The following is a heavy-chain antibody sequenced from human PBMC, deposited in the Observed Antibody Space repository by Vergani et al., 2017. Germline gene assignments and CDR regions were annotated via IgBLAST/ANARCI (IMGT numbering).Heavy chain of an antibody. V-gene: IGHV1-2*02. D-gene: IGHD2-15*01. CDR2: INPNSGGT. Sequence: QVQLVQSGAEVKKPGASVKVSCKASGYTFTGYYMHWVRQAPGQGLEWMGWINPNSGGTNYAQKFQGRVTMTSDTSISTTYMDLSRLRSDDTAVYYCASHCSGGSCNSRDYYGMDVWGQGTPVTVSS. CDR1: GYTFTGYY. J-gene: IGHJ6*02. CDR3: ASHCSGGSCNSRDYYGMDV.